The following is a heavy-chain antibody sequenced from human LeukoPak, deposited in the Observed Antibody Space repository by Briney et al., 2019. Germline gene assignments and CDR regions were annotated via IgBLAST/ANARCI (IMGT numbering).Heavy chain of an antibody. CDR3: ARRQSRSGGSCDI. CDR2: INWNGGST. J-gene: IGHJ3*02. V-gene: IGHV3-20*01. Sequence: GGSLRLPCAASGFTFDDYGMSWVRQAPGKGLEWVSGINWNGGSTGYADSVKGRFTISRDNAKDSLYLQMNSLRAEDTALYHCARRQSRSGGSCDIWGQGTMVTVSS. D-gene: IGHD2-15*01. CDR1: GFTFDDYG.